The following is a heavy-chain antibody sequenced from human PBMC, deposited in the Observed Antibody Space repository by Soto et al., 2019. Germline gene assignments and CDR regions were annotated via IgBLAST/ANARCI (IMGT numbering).Heavy chain of an antibody. CDR1: GFTFSSYG. V-gene: IGHV3-30*18. J-gene: IGHJ4*02. CDR3: ANWGSGPPGFGY. CDR2: ISYDGSNK. Sequence: PGGSLRLSCAASGFTFSSYGMHWVRQAPGKGLEWVAVISYDGSNKYYADSVKGRFTISRDNSKNTLYLQMNSLRAEDTAVYYCANWGSGPPGFGYWGQGTLVTVSS. D-gene: IGHD6-25*01.